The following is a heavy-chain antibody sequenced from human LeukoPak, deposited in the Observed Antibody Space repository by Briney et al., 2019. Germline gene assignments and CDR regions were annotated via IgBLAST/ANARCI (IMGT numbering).Heavy chain of an antibody. CDR3: ATLGVGVRAAASRTLFDP. D-gene: IGHD2-2*01. Sequence: GASLKISCKGSGYSFTSYWIGWVRQMPGKGLEWMGIIYPGDSDTRYSPSFQGQVTISADKSISTAYLQWSSLKASDTAMYYRATLGVGVRAAASRTLFDPWGQGTLVTVSS. CDR1: GYSFTSYW. J-gene: IGHJ5*02. V-gene: IGHV5-51*01. CDR2: IYPGDSDT.